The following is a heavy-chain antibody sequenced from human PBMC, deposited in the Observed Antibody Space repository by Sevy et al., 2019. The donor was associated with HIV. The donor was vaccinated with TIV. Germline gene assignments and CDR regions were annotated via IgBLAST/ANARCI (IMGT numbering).Heavy chain of an antibody. J-gene: IGHJ6*02. CDR3: ARQGGVVDYGMDV. V-gene: IGHV4-59*01. CDR2: FYYTGST. CDR1: GGSISPYY. D-gene: IGHD3-3*01. Sequence: SETLSLTCTVSGGSISPYYWSWIWQPPGKGLEWVGYFYYTGSTNYNPSLEGRATISVDASKNQFFLKLTSVTAADTAVYYCARQGGVVDYGMDVWGQGTTVTVSS.